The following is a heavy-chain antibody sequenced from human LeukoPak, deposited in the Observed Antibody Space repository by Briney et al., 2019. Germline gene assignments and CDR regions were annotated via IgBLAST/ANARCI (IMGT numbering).Heavy chain of an antibody. CDR1: GYTFTGYY. CDR2: INPNSGGT. CDR3: ARDGSSDGYNADY. D-gene: IGHD5-24*01. Sequence: ASVKVSCKASGYTFTGYYMHWVRQAPGQGLEWMGRINPNSGGTNYAQKFQGRVTMTRDTSISTAYMELSRLRSDDTAVYYCARDGSSDGYNADYWGQGTLVTVSS. J-gene: IGHJ4*02. V-gene: IGHV1-2*06.